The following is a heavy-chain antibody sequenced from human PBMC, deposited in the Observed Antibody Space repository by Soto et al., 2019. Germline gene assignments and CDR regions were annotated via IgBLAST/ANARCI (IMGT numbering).Heavy chain of an antibody. Sequence: EVQLVESGGGLVQPGGSLRLSCAASQFTFSSYWMNWVRQAPGKGLEWVANIRQDGTGKYYADSVKGRFTISRDNAKNSPYLQLNSLRAGDKAVYYCSRGGIAVAGYPPYLDVWGKGTTVIVSS. CDR1: QFTFSSYW. V-gene: IGHV3-7*01. CDR2: IRQDGTGK. J-gene: IGHJ6*03. D-gene: IGHD6-13*01. CDR3: SRGGIAVAGYPPYLDV.